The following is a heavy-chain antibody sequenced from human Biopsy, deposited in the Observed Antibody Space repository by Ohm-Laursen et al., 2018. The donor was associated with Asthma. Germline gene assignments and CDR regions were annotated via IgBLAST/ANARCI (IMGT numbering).Heavy chain of an antibody. J-gene: IGHJ5*02. CDR3: ARAAITGIRGWFDP. V-gene: IGHV4-34*01. D-gene: IGHD1-20*01. CDR2: IDQSGYT. Sequence: SDTLSLTCTVYGGYLTGHYWNWIRQPPGKGLEWIGEIDQSGYTNYNPSLKSRVTISADTSKNQFHLNLSSVTAADTAVYFCARAAITGIRGWFDPWGQGTTVTVSS. CDR1: GGYLTGHY.